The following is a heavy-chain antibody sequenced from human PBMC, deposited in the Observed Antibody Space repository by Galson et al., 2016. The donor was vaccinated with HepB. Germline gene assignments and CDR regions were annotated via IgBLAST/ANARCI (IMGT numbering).Heavy chain of an antibody. J-gene: IGHJ4*02. CDR3: VKGNWYGSSSPTDS. D-gene: IGHD6-6*01. V-gene: IGHV3-30*18. CDR2: ISYDGNNK. CDR1: GFTLSSSD. Sequence: SLRLSCAASGFTLSSSDMHWVRQAPGEGLEWVAIISYDGNNKYYKDSVRGRFTISRDDSGNTLYLQMDSLRAEDTALYFCVKGNWYGSSSPTDSWGQGTLVTVSS.